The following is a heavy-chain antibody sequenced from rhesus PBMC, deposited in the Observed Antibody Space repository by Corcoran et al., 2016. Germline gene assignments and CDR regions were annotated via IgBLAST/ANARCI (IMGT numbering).Heavy chain of an antibody. V-gene: IGHV4-106*01. CDR2: IYGSGGGT. CDR3: ARDGSMNTVTTPYDY. Sequence: QVQLQESGPGLVKPSETLSLTCAVSGGSISDDYYWSWIRQPPGKGLEWIGYIYGSGGGTNYNPSLKNLVTMSIDTTKNQFSLKVSSVTAADTAVYYCARDGSMNTVTTPYDYGGQGVLVTVSS. CDR1: GGSISDDYY. J-gene: IGHJ4*01. D-gene: IGHD4-23*01.